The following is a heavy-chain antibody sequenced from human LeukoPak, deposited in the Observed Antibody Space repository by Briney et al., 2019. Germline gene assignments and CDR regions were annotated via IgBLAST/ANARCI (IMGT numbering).Heavy chain of an antibody. CDR2: TYYRSKRYN. Sequence: SQTLSLTCAISGDSVSINSAPWNWIRQSPSRGLEWLGRTYYRSKRYNEYAVSVKSRITINPDTSKNQFSLQLNSVTPEDTAVYYCVREVLGFDPWGQGTLVTVSS. J-gene: IGHJ5*02. CDR3: VREVLGFDP. V-gene: IGHV6-1*01. CDR1: GDSVSINSAP.